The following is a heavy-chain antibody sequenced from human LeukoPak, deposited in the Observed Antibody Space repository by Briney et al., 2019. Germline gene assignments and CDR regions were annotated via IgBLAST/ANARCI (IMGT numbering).Heavy chain of an antibody. V-gene: IGHV3-30*04. D-gene: IGHD2/OR15-2a*01. CDR3: ARDRPVPTPAEYYYYYMDV. Sequence: PGGSLRLSCAASGFTFSSYAMHWVRQAPGKGLEWVAVISYDGSNKYYADSVKGRFTISRDNSKNTLYLQMNSLRAEDTAVYYCARDRPVPTPAEYYYYYMDVWGKGTTVTVSS. CDR1: GFTFSSYA. CDR2: ISYDGSNK. J-gene: IGHJ6*03.